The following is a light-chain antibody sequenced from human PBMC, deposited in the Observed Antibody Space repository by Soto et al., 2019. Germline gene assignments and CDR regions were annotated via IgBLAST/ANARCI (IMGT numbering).Light chain of an antibody. CDR3: QQYNSYPWT. V-gene: IGKV1-5*03. CDR2: KAS. J-gene: IGKJ1*01. CDR1: QSISSW. Sequence: DIQMTQSPSTLSASVGDRVTIICRASQSISSWLAWYQQKPGKAPMLLIYKASSLESGVPSRFSGSGSGTEFTLTISSLQPDDFATYYCQQYNSYPWTFGQGTKVEIK.